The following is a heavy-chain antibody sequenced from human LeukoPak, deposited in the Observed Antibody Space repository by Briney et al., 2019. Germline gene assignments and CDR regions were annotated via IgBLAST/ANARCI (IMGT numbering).Heavy chain of an antibody. CDR2: IIPILGIA. Sequence: SVKVSCKASGGTFSSYAISWVRQAPGQGLEWMGRIIPILGIANYAQKFQGRVTITADKSTSTAYMELSSLRSEDTAVYYCARSYSGYSSGWYGYWGQGTLVTVSS. CDR3: ARSYSGYSSGWYGY. J-gene: IGHJ4*02. D-gene: IGHD6-19*01. CDR1: GGTFSSYA. V-gene: IGHV1-69*04.